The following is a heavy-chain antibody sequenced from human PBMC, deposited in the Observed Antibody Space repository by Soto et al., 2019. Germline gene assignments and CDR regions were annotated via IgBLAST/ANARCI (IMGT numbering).Heavy chain of an antibody. J-gene: IGHJ5*02. Sequence: QVQLQESGPGLVKPSQTLSLTCTVSGDSISNGGFYYSWIRQHPGQGLEWVGYIFHSGSTLSNPSXRSRVTLSADTSKNQLFLKLTSVTAADTAVYYCARGGIAGHWFDPWGQGTLVTXSA. V-gene: IGHV4-31*03. CDR3: ARGGIAGHWFDP. D-gene: IGHD2-15*01. CDR1: GDSISNGGFY. CDR2: IFHSGST.